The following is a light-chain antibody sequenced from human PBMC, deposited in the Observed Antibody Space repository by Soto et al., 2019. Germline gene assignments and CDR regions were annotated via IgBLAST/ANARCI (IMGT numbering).Light chain of an antibody. CDR2: LGS. CDR3: MQALQTPYT. J-gene: IGKJ2*01. CDR1: QSLLHSNGYNY. V-gene: IGKV2-28*01. Sequence: DIVMTQSPLSLPVTPGEPASISCSSSQSLLHSNGYNYLDWYLLKPGQSPQVLIYLGSNRASGVPDRFSGRGSGTDFTLKISRVEAEDVGVYYCMQALQTPYTSGQGTKLEIE.